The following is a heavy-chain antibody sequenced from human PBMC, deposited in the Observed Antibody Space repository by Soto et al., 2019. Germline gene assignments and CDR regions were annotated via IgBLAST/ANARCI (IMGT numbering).Heavy chain of an antibody. V-gene: IGHV4-31*03. D-gene: IGHD3-10*01. Sequence: QMQMQESGPGLVEPSQTLSLTCTVSRGSICTGGYYWTWIRQHPGKALEWIGYIYVSGSTYYNPSLKSRVAISIDTSKNQFSLKLKSVSAADTAVYYCARARSGTYYNPAWFDPWGQGALVTVSS. CDR2: IYVSGST. CDR1: RGSICTGGYY. J-gene: IGHJ5*02. CDR3: ARARSGTYYNPAWFDP.